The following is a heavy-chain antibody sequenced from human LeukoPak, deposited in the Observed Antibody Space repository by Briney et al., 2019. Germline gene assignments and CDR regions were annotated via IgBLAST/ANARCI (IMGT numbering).Heavy chain of an antibody. Sequence: SQTLSLTCTVSGGSISRGDYYWSWIRQPPGTGLEWVGYIYYSGSTYYNPSLKSRVTISVDTSKNQFSLKLSSVTAADTAVYYCARAVDYYDSSGYPLFDYWGQGTLVTVSS. CDR2: IYYSGST. CDR1: GGSISRGDYY. CDR3: ARAVDYYDSSGYPLFDY. J-gene: IGHJ4*02. V-gene: IGHV4-30-4*01. D-gene: IGHD3-22*01.